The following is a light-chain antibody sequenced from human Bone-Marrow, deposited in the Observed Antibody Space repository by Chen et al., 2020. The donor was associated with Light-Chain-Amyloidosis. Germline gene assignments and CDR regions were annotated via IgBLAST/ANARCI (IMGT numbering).Light chain of an antibody. CDR3: SSYTITNTLV. CDR2: EVT. V-gene: IGLV2-14*01. CDR1: SSDVGGDNH. Sequence: QSALTQPASVSGSPEQSITISCTGTSSDVGGDNHVSWYQQHPDKAPKLMIFEVTNRPAWVPDRFSGSKSDNTASLSISGLQAGDEADYFCSSYTITNTLVFGSGTTVTV. J-gene: IGLJ1*01.